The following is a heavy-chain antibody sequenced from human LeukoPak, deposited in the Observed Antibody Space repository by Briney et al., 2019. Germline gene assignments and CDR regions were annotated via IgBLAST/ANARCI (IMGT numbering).Heavy chain of an antibody. CDR2: TYYGGDT. J-gene: IGHJ4*02. CDR3: ARVPYYYDSSGYGVLGY. D-gene: IGHD3-22*01. Sequence: SETLSLTCTVSGGSISSSSYSWGWIRQPPGKGLEWIGNTYYGGDTYYNPSLKSRVTISVDTSKNQFSLELNSVTAADTAVYYCARVPYYYDSSGYGVLGYWGQGTLVTVSS. V-gene: IGHV4-39*02. CDR1: GGSISSSSYS.